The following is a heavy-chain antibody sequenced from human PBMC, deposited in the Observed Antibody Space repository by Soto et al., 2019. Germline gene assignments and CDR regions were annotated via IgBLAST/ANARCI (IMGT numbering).Heavy chain of an antibody. CDR3: ARDRLINGSYGMDV. D-gene: IGHD2-15*01. V-gene: IGHV4-31*03. CDR2: IYYSGST. Sequence: PSETLSLTCTVSGGSISSGGYYWSWIRQHPGKGLEWIGYIYYSGSTYYNPSLKSRVTISVDTSKNQFSLKLSSVTAADTAVYYCARDRLINGSYGMDVWGQGTTVTVSS. CDR1: GGSISSGGYY. J-gene: IGHJ6*02.